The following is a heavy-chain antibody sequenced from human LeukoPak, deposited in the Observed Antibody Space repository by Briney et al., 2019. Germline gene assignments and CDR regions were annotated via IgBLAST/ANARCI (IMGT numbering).Heavy chain of an antibody. J-gene: IGHJ5*02. CDR3: ARDTTMFTYWFDP. D-gene: IGHD5-18*01. CDR2: INPNSGGT. CDR1: GYTFTGYY. Sequence: PEASVKVSCKASGYTFTGYYMHWVRQAPGQGLEWMGWINPNSGGTNYAQKFQGRVTMTRDTSVSTAYMELNRLRSDDTGVYYCARDTTMFTYWFDPWGQGTLVIVSS. V-gene: IGHV1-2*02.